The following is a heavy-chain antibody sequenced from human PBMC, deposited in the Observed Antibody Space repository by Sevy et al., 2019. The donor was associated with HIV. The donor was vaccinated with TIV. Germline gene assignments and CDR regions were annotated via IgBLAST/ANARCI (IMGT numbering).Heavy chain of an antibody. D-gene: IGHD3-10*01. CDR3: AREGSLRYFDL. V-gene: IGHV3-11*01. CDR2: ISDRSTTI. Sequence: GGSLRLSCAASGFTFRDYYMSWIRQAPGRGLEWLAYISDRSTTIYYADSVKGRFTISRDKAKNSLFLQMKSLRAEDTAVYYGAREGSLRYFDLWGRGTLVTVSS. J-gene: IGHJ2*01. CDR1: GFTFRDYY.